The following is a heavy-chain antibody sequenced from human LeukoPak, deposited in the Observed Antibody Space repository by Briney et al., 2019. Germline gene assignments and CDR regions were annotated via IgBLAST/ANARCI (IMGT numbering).Heavy chain of an antibody. CDR3: AREPPESYHFDY. D-gene: IGHD2-2*01. Sequence: GASVKVSGKASGYTFSAFYVHWVRQAPGQGLEWIGIIKVSSGRTDYAQKFQGRVTMTRDMSTSTVYMELTNLRSEDTAMYYCAREPPESYHFDYWGQGTLVTVSS. J-gene: IGHJ4*02. V-gene: IGHV1-46*01. CDR2: IKVSSGRT. CDR1: GYTFSAFY.